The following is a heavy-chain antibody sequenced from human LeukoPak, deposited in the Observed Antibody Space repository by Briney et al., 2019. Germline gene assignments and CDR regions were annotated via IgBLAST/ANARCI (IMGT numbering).Heavy chain of an antibody. Sequence: SETLSLTCALYGGSFSGYYGSWIRQPPGKGLEWIGEINHSGSTNYNPSLKSRVTISVDTSKNQFSLKLSSVTAADTAAYYCAAVAGLVQYYGMDVWGQGTTVTVSS. V-gene: IGHV4-34*01. CDR2: INHSGST. D-gene: IGHD6-19*01. CDR1: GGSFSGYY. CDR3: AAVAGLVQYYGMDV. J-gene: IGHJ6*02.